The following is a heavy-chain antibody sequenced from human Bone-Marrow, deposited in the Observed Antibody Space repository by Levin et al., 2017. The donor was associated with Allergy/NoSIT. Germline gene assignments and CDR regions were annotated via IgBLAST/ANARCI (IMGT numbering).Heavy chain of an antibody. Sequence: KESGPTLVKPTQTLTLTCTFSGFSLSSSEVGVGWIRQSPGKALEWLALIYWDDDKRYSPSLKNRLTITKDTSKHRVVLTMTNMDPEDTATYYCVHRGRRFGELLFHFDFWGQGTLVTVSS. J-gene: IGHJ4*02. CDR2: IYWDDDK. D-gene: IGHD3-10*01. CDR1: GFSLSSSEVG. V-gene: IGHV2-5*02. CDR3: VHRGRRFGELLFHFDF.